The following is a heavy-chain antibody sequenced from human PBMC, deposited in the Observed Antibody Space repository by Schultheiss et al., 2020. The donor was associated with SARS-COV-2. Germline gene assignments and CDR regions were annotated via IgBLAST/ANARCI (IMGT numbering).Heavy chain of an antibody. V-gene: IGHV1-24*01. CDR1: GYTLTELS. D-gene: IGHD3-3*01. CDR2: FDPEDGET. Sequence: ASVKVSCKVSGYTLTELSMHWVRQAPGKGLEWMGGFDPEDGETIYAQKFQGRVTMTTDTSTSTAYMELRSLRSDDTAVFYCAKDPFYDFWSGYYFDNWGQGTLVTVSS. J-gene: IGHJ4*02. CDR3: AKDPFYDFWSGYYFDN.